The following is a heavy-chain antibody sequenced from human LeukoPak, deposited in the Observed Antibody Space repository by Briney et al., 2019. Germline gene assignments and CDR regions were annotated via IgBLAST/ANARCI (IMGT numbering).Heavy chain of an antibody. CDR1: GGTFSSYA. D-gene: IGHD2-2*01. CDR3: ARDGCSSTSCYVGRVRRPHTDWFDP. Sequence: ASVKVSCKASGGTFSSYAIRWVRQDPGQGLEWTGGNIPIFGTANYAQKFQGRVTITTDESTSTAYMELSSLRSEDTAVYYCARDGCSSTSCYVGRVRRPHTDWFDPWGQGTLVTVSS. J-gene: IGHJ5*02. V-gene: IGHV1-69*05. CDR2: NIPIFGTA.